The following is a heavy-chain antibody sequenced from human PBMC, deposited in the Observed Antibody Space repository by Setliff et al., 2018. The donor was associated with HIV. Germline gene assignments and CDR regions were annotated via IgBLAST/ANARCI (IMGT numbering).Heavy chain of an antibody. J-gene: IGHJ6*03. Sequence: SETLSLTCTVSGGSISSGNYYWSWIRQPAGKGLEWIGRIYSSGSTNYNPSLKSRVTISINTSKNQFSLKLSSVTAADTAVYYCARDRDIVVVPASPQGYYYYMDVWGKWTTVTVS. CDR2: IYSSGST. CDR1: GGSISSGNYY. V-gene: IGHV4-61*02. CDR3: ARDRDIVVVPASPQGYYYYMDV. D-gene: IGHD2-2*01.